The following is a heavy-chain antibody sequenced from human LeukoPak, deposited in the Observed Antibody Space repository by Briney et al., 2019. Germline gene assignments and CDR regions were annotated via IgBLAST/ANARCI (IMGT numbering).Heavy chain of an antibody. CDR3: ARERRGDYFDY. Sequence: SETLSLTCTVSGYSISSGYYWGWMRQPPGKGLEWIGSIYHSGSTYYNPSLKSRATISVDTSKNQFSLKLSTVTAADTAVYYCARERRGDYFDYRGQGTLVADSS. V-gene: IGHV4-38-2*02. CDR1: GYSISSGYY. J-gene: IGHJ4*02. CDR2: IYHSGST.